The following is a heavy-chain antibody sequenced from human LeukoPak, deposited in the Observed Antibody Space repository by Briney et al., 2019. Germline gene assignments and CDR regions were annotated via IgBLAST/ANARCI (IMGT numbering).Heavy chain of an antibody. V-gene: IGHV4-39*01. CDR3: AVGAMVRGVIFGY. D-gene: IGHD3-10*01. CDR2: IYYSGST. Sequence: SETLSLTCTVSGGSISSSSYYWGWIRQPPGKGLEWIGSIYYSGSTYYNPSLKSRVTISVDTSKNQFSLKLSSVTAADTAVYYCAVGAMVRGVIFGYWGQGTLVTVSS. CDR1: GGSISSSSYY. J-gene: IGHJ4*02.